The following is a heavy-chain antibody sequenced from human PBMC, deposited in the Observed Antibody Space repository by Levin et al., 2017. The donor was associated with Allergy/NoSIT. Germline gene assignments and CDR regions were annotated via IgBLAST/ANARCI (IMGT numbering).Heavy chain of an antibody. CDR3: AKDYEQWVVTGWFDP. Sequence: SCAASGFTFSSYGMHWVRQAPGKGLEWVAAISYDVSNKYYADSVKGRFTISRDNSKNTLYLQVNSLRTEDTAVYYCAKDYEQWVVTGWFDPWGQGTLVIVSS. V-gene: IGHV3-30*18. CDR2: ISYDVSNK. J-gene: IGHJ5*02. CDR1: GFTFSSYG. D-gene: IGHD6-19*01.